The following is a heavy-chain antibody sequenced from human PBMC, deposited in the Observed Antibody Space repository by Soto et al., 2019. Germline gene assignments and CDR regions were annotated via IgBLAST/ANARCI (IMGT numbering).Heavy chain of an antibody. CDR1: GYTLTSYD. CDR3: AGGGGPHDYTYY. D-gene: IGHD4-4*01. V-gene: IGHV1-8*01. CDR2: MNPNSGNT. J-gene: IGHJ4*02. Sequence: ASVKVSCKASGYTLTSYDINWVRQATGQGLEWMGWMNPNSGNTGYAQKFQGRVTMTRNTSISTAYMELSSLRFEDTAVYSCAGGGGPHDYTYYWGQGTLVTVSS.